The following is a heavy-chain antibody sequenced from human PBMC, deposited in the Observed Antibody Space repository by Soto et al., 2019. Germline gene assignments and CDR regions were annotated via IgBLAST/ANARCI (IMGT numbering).Heavy chain of an antibody. J-gene: IGHJ6*02. CDR3: ARVIAAAGNYYYYGMDV. V-gene: IGHV6-1*01. CDR2: TYYRSKWYN. D-gene: IGHD6-13*01. Sequence: SQTLSLTCAISGDSVSSNSAAWNWIRQSPSRGLEWLGRTYYRSKWYNDYAVSVKSRITINPDTSKNQFTLQLNSVTPEDTAVYYCARVIAAAGNYYYYGMDVWGQGTTVTV. CDR1: GDSVSSNSAA.